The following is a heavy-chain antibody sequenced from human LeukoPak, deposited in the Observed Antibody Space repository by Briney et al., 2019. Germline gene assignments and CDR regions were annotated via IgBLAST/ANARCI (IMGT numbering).Heavy chain of an antibody. Sequence: ASVKVSCKVSGYTLTELSIYWVRQAPGKGLEWMGSFDCEDRDTIYAPKVRDRVTMTVDTSTDTAYMELNSLRSEDTAVYYCARGDGYKYPGTLRYWGQGTLVTVSS. D-gene: IGHD5-24*01. CDR3: ARGDGYKYPGTLRY. J-gene: IGHJ4*02. V-gene: IGHV1-24*01. CDR2: FDCEDRDT. CDR1: GYTLTELS.